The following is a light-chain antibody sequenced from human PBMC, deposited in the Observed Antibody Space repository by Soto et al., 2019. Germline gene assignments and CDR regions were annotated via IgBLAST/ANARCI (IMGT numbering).Light chain of an antibody. CDR2: WAA. CDR1: QSVLYSSNNKNY. V-gene: IGKV4-1*01. CDR3: QQYYSTPRT. J-gene: IGKJ2*01. Sequence: DIVMTQSPDSLAVSLGERATINCKSSQSVLYSSNNKNYLAWYQQKPGQPPKLLIYWAATRESGVPDRFSDSGPGTDFTFTISRLQAGDVAVYYCQQYYSTPRTFGQVTKLEIK.